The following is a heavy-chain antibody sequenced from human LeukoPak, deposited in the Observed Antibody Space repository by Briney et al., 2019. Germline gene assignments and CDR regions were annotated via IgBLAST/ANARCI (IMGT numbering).Heavy chain of an antibody. CDR2: INHSGST. V-gene: IGHV4-34*01. CDR3: ARFRGIYYYYYYMDV. CDR1: GGSFSGYY. J-gene: IGHJ6*03. Sequence: PSETLSLTCAVYGGSFSGYYWSWIRQPPGKGLEWIGEINHSGSTNYNPSLKSRVTISVDTSKNQFSLKLSSVTAADTAVYYCARFRGIYYYYYYMDVWGKGTTVTVS. D-gene: IGHD3-10*01.